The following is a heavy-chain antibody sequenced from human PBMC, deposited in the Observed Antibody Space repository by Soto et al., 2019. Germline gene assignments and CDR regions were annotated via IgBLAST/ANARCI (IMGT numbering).Heavy chain of an antibody. D-gene: IGHD2-21*01. CDR2: MNPNSGNT. V-gene: IGHV1-8*01. CDR3: ASFARTSDY. J-gene: IGHJ4*02. Sequence: VKASRKSAGYSFTRYYSSRVRQDTGQGLEWMGWMNPNSGNTGYAQKFQGRVTMTRNTSISTAYMELSSLFSEDTAVYYCASFARTSDYWGQGTLVIVSS. CDR1: GYSFTRYY.